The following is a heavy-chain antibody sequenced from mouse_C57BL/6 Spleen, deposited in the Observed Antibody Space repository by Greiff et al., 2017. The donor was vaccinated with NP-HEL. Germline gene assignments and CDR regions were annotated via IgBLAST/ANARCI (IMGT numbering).Heavy chain of an antibody. CDR3: AKRTAQATGFAY. Sequence: VKLVESGPGLVAPSQSLSITCTVSGFSLNSYGVDWVRQPPGKGLEWLGVIWGGGSTNYNSAPMSRLSISQDNSKSQVFLKMNSLQTYDTAMYYCAKRTAQATGFAYWGQGTLVTVSA. CDR2: IWGGGST. D-gene: IGHD3-2*02. J-gene: IGHJ3*01. V-gene: IGHV2-9*01. CDR1: GFSLNSYG.